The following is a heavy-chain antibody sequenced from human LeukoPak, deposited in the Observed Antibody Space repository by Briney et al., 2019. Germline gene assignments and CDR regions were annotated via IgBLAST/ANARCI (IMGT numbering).Heavy chain of an antibody. J-gene: IGHJ6*03. Sequence: PSETLSLTCTLSGGSVSSSSFYWGWIRQPPGKGLECIGTIYYSGITYYSSSLKSRVTISVDTSKNQFSLKLSSVTAADTAVYYCARGRDYYYYYMDVWGKGTTVTVSS. D-gene: IGHD3-10*01. CDR1: GGSVSSSSFY. CDR3: ARGRDYYYYYMDV. V-gene: IGHV4-39*07. CDR2: IYYSGIT.